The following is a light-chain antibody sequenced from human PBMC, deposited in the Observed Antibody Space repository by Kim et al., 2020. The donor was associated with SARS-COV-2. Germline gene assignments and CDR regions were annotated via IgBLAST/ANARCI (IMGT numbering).Light chain of an antibody. CDR1: SLRSYY. V-gene: IGLV3-19*01. CDR2: GKN. J-gene: IGLJ2*01. CDR3: NSRDSNDNVV. Sequence: SSELTQDPAVSVALGQTVRITCQGDSLRSYYATWYQQKPGQAPILVIYGKNNRPSGIPDRFSGSSSGNTASLTITGTQAGDEAYYYCNSRDSNDNVVFGGGTQLNVL.